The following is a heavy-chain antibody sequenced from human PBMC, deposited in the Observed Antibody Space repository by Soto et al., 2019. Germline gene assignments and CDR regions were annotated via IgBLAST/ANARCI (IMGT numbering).Heavy chain of an antibody. D-gene: IGHD3-3*01. Sequence: QITLKESGPTLVKPTQTLTLTCTFSGFSLSTSGVGVGWIRQPPGKALEWLALIYWDDDKRYSPSLKSRLTTXXDTTKRPVLHTMTKMGPVDTATHLCTHRGGFGAVHWGQGPLVTVSS. CDR1: GFSLSTSGVG. J-gene: IGHJ4*02. V-gene: IGHV2-5*02. CDR2: IYWDDDK. CDR3: THRGGFGAVH.